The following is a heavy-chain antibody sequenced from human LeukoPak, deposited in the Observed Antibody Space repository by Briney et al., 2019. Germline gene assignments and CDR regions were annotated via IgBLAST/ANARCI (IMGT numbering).Heavy chain of an antibody. CDR3: ATAYYYDSSGYYYAPSGY. V-gene: IGHV1-24*01. J-gene: IGHJ4*02. CDR2: FDPEDGET. Sequence: GASVKVSCKVSGYTLTELSMHWVRQAPGKGLEWMGGFDPEDGETIHAQKFQGRVTMTEDTSTDTAYMELSSLRSEDTAVYYCATAYYYDSSGYYYAPSGYWGPGTLVTVSS. CDR1: GYTLTELS. D-gene: IGHD3-22*01.